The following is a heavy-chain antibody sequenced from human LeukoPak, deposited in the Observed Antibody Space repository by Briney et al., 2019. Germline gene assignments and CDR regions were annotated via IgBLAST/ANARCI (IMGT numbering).Heavy chain of an antibody. V-gene: IGHV3-48*03. J-gene: IGHJ4*02. D-gene: IGHD2-21*02. CDR1: GFTFSSYE. CDR3: ARGPSTVVTTR. CDR2: ISSSGSTI. Sequence: GGSLRLSCAASGFTFSSYEMNWVRQAPGKGLEWVSYISSSGSTIYYADSVKGRFTISRDNAKRSLYLQMNSLRAEDTALYYCARGPSTVVTTRWGQGTLVAVSS.